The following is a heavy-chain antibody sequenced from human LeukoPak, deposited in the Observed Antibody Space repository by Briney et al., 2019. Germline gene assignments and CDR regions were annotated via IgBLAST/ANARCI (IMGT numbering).Heavy chain of an antibody. CDR3: ARAPMIVVVFPPRLDY. Sequence: ASVKVSCKTSGYTFTGYYMHWVRQAPGQGLEWMGWINPNSGGTNYAQKFQDRVTMTGDTSISTAYMELSRLTSVDTAVYYCARAPMIVVVFPPRLDYWGQGTLVTVSS. CDR1: GYTFTGYY. D-gene: IGHD3-22*01. V-gene: IGHV1-2*02. J-gene: IGHJ4*02. CDR2: INPNSGGT.